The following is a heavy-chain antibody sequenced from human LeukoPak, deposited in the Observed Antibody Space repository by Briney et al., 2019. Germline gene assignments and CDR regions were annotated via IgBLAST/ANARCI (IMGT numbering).Heavy chain of an antibody. Sequence: GRSLRLSCAASGFTFSSYAMHWVRQAPGKGLEWLSSINNSGDDKYHADSVQGRFTISRDNAKNSLYLQMNSLRAEDTAVYYCARELDRIQDLDSWGQGTQVTVSS. D-gene: IGHD1-1*01. V-gene: IGHV3-21*01. CDR3: ARELDRIQDLDS. CDR1: GFTFSSYA. CDR2: INNSGDDK. J-gene: IGHJ4*02.